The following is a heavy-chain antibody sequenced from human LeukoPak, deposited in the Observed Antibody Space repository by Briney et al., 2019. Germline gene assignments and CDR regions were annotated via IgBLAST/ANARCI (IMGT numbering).Heavy chain of an antibody. D-gene: IGHD1-7*01. CDR2: ISYDGSNK. Sequence: GGSLRLSCAASGFTFSSYAMHWVRQAPGKGLEWVAVISYDGSNKYYADSVKGRFTISRDNSKNTLYLQTNSLRAEDTAVYYCARDNRPWNSNFDYWGQGTLVTVSS. J-gene: IGHJ4*02. V-gene: IGHV3-30*04. CDR1: GFTFSSYA. CDR3: ARDNRPWNSNFDY.